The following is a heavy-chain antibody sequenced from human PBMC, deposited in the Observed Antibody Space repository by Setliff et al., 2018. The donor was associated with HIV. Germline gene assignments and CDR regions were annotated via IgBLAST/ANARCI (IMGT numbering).Heavy chain of an antibody. V-gene: IGHV4-4*02. CDR2: VCQRGGI. CDR1: GDSINTPHC. Sequence: PSETLSLTCAVSGDSINTPHCWSWVRPSLEKGLEWIGEVCQRGGINYNPFLWRRASISMDKPRNYFSLEMASMTAADTAVYFCVRNHEWALGTWGQGLLVTVSS. CDR3: VRNHEWALGT. J-gene: IGHJ5*02. D-gene: IGHD1-26*01.